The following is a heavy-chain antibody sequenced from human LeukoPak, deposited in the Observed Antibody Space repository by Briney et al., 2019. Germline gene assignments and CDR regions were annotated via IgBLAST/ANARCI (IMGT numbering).Heavy chain of an antibody. V-gene: IGHV1-18*04. CDR2: ISVYNGNT. CDR1: GYTFTDYG. CDR3: ARESSGSYLAY. D-gene: IGHD3-10*01. J-gene: IGHJ4*02. Sequence: EASVKVSCKASGYTFTDYGIHWVRQAPGQGLEWMGGISVYNGNTNHAQRFQGRVTMTTETSTTTAYMELRGLRSDDTAIYYCARESSGSYLAYWGQGTLVTVSS.